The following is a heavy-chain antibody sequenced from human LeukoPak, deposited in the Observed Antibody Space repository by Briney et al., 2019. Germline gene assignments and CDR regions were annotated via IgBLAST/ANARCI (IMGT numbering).Heavy chain of an antibody. Sequence: SESLSLTCTVSGGSISSYYWSWIRQPPGKGLEWIGYIYYSGSTNYNPSLKSRVTISVDTSKNQFSLKLSSVTAADTAVYYCARSLRGRTGVPATGSLDYWGQGTLVSVSS. CDR1: GGSISSYY. D-gene: IGHD2-2*01. CDR3: ARSLRGRTGVPATGSLDY. V-gene: IGHV4-59*01. CDR2: IYYSGST. J-gene: IGHJ4*02.